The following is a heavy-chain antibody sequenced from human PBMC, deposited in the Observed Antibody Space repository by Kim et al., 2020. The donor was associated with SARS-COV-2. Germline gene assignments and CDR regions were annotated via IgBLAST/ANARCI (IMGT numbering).Heavy chain of an antibody. Sequence: KPSLKSRITISVDTAKNQFSLNLSSVTAADTAVYYCARRGAVAGNPVYDYWGQGTLATVSS. D-gene: IGHD6-19*01. V-gene: IGHV4-39*01. J-gene: IGHJ4*02. CDR3: ARRGAVAGNPVYDY.